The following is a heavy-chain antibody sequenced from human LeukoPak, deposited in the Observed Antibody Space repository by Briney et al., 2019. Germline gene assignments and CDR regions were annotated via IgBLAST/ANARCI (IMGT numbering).Heavy chain of an antibody. V-gene: IGHV4-61*01. J-gene: IGHJ5*02. CDR3: ASWGLRRGGNWFDP. Sequence: KPSETLSLTCTVSGGSVSSGSYYWSWIGQRPGKGLEWIGYIYYSGSTNYNPSLKSRVTISVDTSKNQFSLKLSSVTAGDTAVYYCASWGLRRGGNWFDPWGQGTLVTVSS. CDR2: IYYSGST. D-gene: IGHD3-16*01. CDR1: GGSVSSGSYY.